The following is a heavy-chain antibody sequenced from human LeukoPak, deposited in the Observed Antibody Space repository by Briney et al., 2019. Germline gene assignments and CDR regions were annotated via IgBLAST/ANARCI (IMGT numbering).Heavy chain of an antibody. CDR1: GGSISSYY. D-gene: IGHD1-1*01. CDR3: ARRAGNAFDI. CDR2: IYYSGST. J-gene: IGHJ3*02. Sequence: SETLSLTCTVSGGSISSYYWSWIRQPPGEGLEWIGYIYYSGSTNYNPSLKSRVTISVDTSKNQFSLKLSSVTAADTAVYYCARRAGNAFDIWGQGTMVTVSS. V-gene: IGHV4-59*01.